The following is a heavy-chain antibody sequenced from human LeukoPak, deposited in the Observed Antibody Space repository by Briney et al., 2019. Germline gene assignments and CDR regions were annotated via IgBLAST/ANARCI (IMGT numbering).Heavy chain of an antibody. D-gene: IGHD6-13*01. J-gene: IGHJ4*02. CDR3: AKAAAAGTDLFDY. V-gene: IGHV3-30*02. Sequence: GGSLRLSCATSGFTFNIYGMHWVRQAPGKGLEWVAFIPFDGNNKDYADSVRGRFTITRDNSKNTLYLQMNSLRAEDTGVYYCAKAAAAGTDLFDYWGQGTLVTVSS. CDR1: GFTFNIYG. CDR2: IPFDGNNK.